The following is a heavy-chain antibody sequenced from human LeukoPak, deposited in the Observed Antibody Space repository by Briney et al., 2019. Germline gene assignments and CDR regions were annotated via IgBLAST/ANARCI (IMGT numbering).Heavy chain of an antibody. CDR1: GFTFSNHG. V-gene: IGHV3-33*01. CDR3: ARDRAVRYFDY. Sequence: RRSHRLSCAASGFTFSNHGMHWVRQAPGKGLEWVALIWEDGTQEYYADSVQGRLTISRDNSKNTLYLEMNSLRAEDTAVYYCARDRAVRYFDYWGQGTMVIDSS. D-gene: IGHD3-16*02. J-gene: IGHJ4*02. CDR2: IWEDGTQE.